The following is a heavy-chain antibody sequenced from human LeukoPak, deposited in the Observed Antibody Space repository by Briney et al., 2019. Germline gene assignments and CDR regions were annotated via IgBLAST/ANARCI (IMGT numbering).Heavy chain of an antibody. CDR1: GGSISSYY. CDR3: ARDLRTIFGVVNSVWFDP. D-gene: IGHD3-3*01. J-gene: IGHJ5*02. V-gene: IGHV4-59*01. Sequence: SETLSLTCTVSGGSISSYYWSWIRQPPGKGLEWIGYIYYSGSTNYNPSLKSRVTISVDTSKNQFSLKLSSVTAADTAVYYCARDLRTIFGVVNSVWFDPWGQGTLVTVSS. CDR2: IYYSGST.